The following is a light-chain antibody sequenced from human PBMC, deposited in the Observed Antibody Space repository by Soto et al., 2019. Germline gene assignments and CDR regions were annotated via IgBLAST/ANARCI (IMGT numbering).Light chain of an antibody. J-gene: IGKJ5*01. Sequence: EIVMAQSPGTLSVSPGERATLSCRASQSVSSKLAWYQQKPGQSPRLLIYGTSIRATGIPARFSGSGSGTEFTLTISNLQSEDLGVYYGQEYSNWPPFTFGQGTRLEVK. CDR2: GTS. CDR1: QSVSSK. CDR3: QEYSNWPPFT. V-gene: IGKV3-15*01.